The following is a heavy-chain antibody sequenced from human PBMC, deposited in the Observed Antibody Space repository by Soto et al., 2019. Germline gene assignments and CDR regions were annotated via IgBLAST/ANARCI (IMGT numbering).Heavy chain of an antibody. V-gene: IGHV3-30*03. J-gene: IGHJ4*02. CDR3: AREWGYDSSGWSFDY. Sequence: QVQLVESGGGVVQPGRSLRLSCAASGFTFSSYGMHWVRQAPGKGLEWVAVISYDGSNKYYADSVKGRFTISRDNSKNTLYRQRNRLRAEDTVVYYCAREWGYDSSGWSFDYWGQGTLVTASS. CDR1: GFTFSSYG. D-gene: IGHD3-22*01. CDR2: ISYDGSNK.